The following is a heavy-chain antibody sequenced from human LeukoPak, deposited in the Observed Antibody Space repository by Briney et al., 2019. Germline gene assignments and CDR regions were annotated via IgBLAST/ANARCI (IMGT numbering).Heavy chain of an antibody. CDR3: ARSIMADGAFDI. D-gene: IGHD2-8*01. V-gene: IGHV3-21*01. CDR1: GFTFTSYT. CDR2: ISSSGSYI. Sequence: KTGGSLRLSCAAPGFTFTSYTMNWVRQAPGKGLEWVSDISSSGSYIDYADSVKGRFTISRDNAKNSLFLHMNSLRAEDTAVYYCARSIMADGAFDIWGQGTMVTVSS. J-gene: IGHJ3*02.